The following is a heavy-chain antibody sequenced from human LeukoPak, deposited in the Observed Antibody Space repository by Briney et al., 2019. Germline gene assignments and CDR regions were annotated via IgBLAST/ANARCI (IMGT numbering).Heavy chain of an antibody. D-gene: IGHD3-22*01. CDR1: GFTFSSYG. J-gene: IGHJ4*02. Sequence: PGGSLRLSCAASGFTFSSYGMHWVRQAPGKGLEWVAFIWYDGSNKDYADSVKGRFTISRDNSKNTLYLQMNSLRAEDTAVYYCARHYKYDSSGLGGFDYWGQGTLVTVSS. V-gene: IGHV3-33*01. CDR2: IWYDGSNK. CDR3: ARHYKYDSSGLGGFDY.